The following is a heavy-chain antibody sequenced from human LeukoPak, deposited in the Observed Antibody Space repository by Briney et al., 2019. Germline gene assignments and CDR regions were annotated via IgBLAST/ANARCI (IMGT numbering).Heavy chain of an antibody. CDR1: GFTFSSYS. V-gene: IGHV3-21*01. D-gene: IGHD2-15*01. CDR3: ARDSTGNGYSNDY. CDR2: ISSSSSYI. Sequence: PGGSLRLSCAASGFTFSSYSMNWVRQAPGKGLEWVSSISSSSSYIYYADSVKGRFTISRDNAKNSLYLQMNSLRAEDTAVYYCARDSTGNGYSNDYWGQGTLVTVSS. J-gene: IGHJ4*02.